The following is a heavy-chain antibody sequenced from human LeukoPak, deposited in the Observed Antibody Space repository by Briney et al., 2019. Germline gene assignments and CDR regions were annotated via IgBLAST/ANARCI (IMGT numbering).Heavy chain of an antibody. CDR2: ISSSSSYI. Sequence: GGSLRLSCAASGFTFSSYSMNWVRQAPGKGLEWVSSISSSSSYIYYADSVKGRFTISRDNAKNSLYLQMNSLRAEDTAVYYCARGSRHGYGLGGKKILASYYYYMDVWGKGTTVTISS. CDR1: GFTFSSYS. D-gene: IGHD3-16*01. V-gene: IGHV3-21*01. CDR3: ARGSRHGYGLGGKKILASYYYYMDV. J-gene: IGHJ6*03.